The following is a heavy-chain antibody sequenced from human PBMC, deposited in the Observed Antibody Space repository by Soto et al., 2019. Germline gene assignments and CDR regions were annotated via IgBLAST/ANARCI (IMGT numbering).Heavy chain of an antibody. CDR1: GFTFSSYG. Sequence: QVQLVESGGGVVQPGRSLRLSCAASGFTFSSYGMHWVRQAPGKGLEWVAVISYDGSNKYYADSVKGRFTISRDNPKNTLYLQMNSLRAEDTAVYYCAKDLVVTARAENYYYYGMDVW. CDR2: ISYDGSNK. CDR3: AKDLVVTARAENYYYYGMDV. J-gene: IGHJ6*01. V-gene: IGHV3-30*18. D-gene: IGHD2-21*02.